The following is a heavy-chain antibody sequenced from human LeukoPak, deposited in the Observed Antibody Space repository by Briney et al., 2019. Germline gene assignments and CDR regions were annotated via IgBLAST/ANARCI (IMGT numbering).Heavy chain of an antibody. J-gene: IGHJ4*02. CDR3: ARGHLMTTVTANFDY. CDR2: LFHSGNT. CDR1: DYSISSGYY. Sequence: PSETLSLTCTVSDYSISSGYYWGWVRQTPGKGLEWIGSLFHSGNTYYNPSLRSRVITSMDTSKNQFSLNLYSVTAADTAVYYCARGHLMTTVTANFDYWGQGILVTVSS. D-gene: IGHD4-17*01. V-gene: IGHV4-38-2*02.